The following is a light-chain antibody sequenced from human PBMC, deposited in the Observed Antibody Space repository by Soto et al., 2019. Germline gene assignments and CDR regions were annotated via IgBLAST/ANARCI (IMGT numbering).Light chain of an antibody. Sequence: IVLTQSPGPLSSSPGERATLSCRASLSVSSSYLAWYQQKPGQAPRLLIYGASSRATGIPDRFSGSGSGTDFTLTISRLEPEDFAVYYCQQYGSSPPWTFGQGTKVDIK. V-gene: IGKV3-20*01. J-gene: IGKJ1*01. CDR3: QQYGSSPPWT. CDR2: GAS. CDR1: LSVSSSY.